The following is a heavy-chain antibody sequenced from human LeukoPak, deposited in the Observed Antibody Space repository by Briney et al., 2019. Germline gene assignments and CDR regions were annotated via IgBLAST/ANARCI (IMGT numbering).Heavy chain of an antibody. Sequence: GGSLRLSCTASGFAFDEHGMSWVRQVPGKGLEWVSGINWSGGSTGYADPLRGRFTISRDNAKNSLYLQMDSLRAEDTALYYCARAPITSPFSFDYWGQGTLVTLSS. CDR2: INWSGGST. D-gene: IGHD2-2*01. V-gene: IGHV3-20*04. CDR3: ARAPITSPFSFDY. J-gene: IGHJ4*02. CDR1: GFAFDEHG.